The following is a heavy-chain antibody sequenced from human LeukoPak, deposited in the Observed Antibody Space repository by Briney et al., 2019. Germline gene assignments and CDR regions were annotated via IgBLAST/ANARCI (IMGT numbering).Heavy chain of an antibody. CDR2: ISGSGGST. Sequence: PGGSLRLSCAASGFTFSSYSMNWVRQAPGKGLEWVSAISGSGGSTYYADSVKGRFTISRDNSKNALYLQMNSLRAEDTAVYYCAKIPRITIFGVVLSSWFDPWGQGTLVTVSS. CDR3: AKIPRITIFGVVLSSWFDP. J-gene: IGHJ5*02. D-gene: IGHD3-3*01. CDR1: GFTFSSYS. V-gene: IGHV3-23*01.